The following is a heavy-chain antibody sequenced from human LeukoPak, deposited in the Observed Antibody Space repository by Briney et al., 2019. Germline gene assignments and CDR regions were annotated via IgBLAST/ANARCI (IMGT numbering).Heavy chain of an antibody. CDR2: INPNNGGT. V-gene: IGHV1-2*06. D-gene: IGHD5-24*01. Sequence: ASVKVSCKASGYTFTGYFTNWVRQAPGQGLEWMGRINPNNGGTNYAQNFQVRVTMTRDMSISTAYMELSSLRSEDTAVYYCARVGDGLNDAFDIWGQGTMVTVSS. CDR3: ARVGDGLNDAFDI. J-gene: IGHJ3*02. CDR1: GYTFTGYF.